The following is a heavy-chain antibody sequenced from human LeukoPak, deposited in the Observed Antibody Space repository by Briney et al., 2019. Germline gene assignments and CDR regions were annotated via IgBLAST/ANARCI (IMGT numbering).Heavy chain of an antibody. D-gene: IGHD2-21*02. Sequence: GGSLRLSCATSGFTFGTYWMTWVRQAPGTGLEWEANINPDGSGTFYVGSVKGRFTISRDNAKNSLYLHMNSLRAEDTAIYYCARDPDYGDPGPFFDYWGQGVLVTVSS. CDR2: INPDGSGT. J-gene: IGHJ4*02. CDR1: GFTFGTYW. V-gene: IGHV3-7*03. CDR3: ARDPDYGDPGPFFDY.